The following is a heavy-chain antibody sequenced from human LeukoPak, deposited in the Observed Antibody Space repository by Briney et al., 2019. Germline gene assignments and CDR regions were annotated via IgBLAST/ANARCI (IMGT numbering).Heavy chain of an antibody. V-gene: IGHV4-59*01. D-gene: IGHD2-21*02. Sequence: SETLSLTCTVSGGSISNYYWSWIRQPPGKGLEWIGYIYYSGNTNYNPSLKSRVTISEDTSKNQFSLKLTSVTAADTAVYYCARDTDQYCGRDCYVDYWGQGTLVTVSS. CDR3: ARDTDQYCGRDCYVDY. CDR1: GGSISNYY. J-gene: IGHJ4*02. CDR2: IYYSGNT.